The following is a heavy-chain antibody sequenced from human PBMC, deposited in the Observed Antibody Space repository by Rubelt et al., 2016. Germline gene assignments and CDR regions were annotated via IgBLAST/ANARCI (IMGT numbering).Heavy chain of an antibody. CDR2: ITANNGNT. V-gene: IGHV1-18*04. Sequence: QVQLVQSGAEVKKPGASVKVSCKASGYTLTTYGITWVRQAPGQGLQWLGWITANNGNTNYARELQGRVTMTTDASTNTAYMELRSLKSDDTATYYCTRGTSYDYWGQGTLVTVSS. J-gene: IGHJ4*02. CDR1: GYTLTTYG. CDR3: TRGTSYDY. D-gene: IGHD2-2*01.